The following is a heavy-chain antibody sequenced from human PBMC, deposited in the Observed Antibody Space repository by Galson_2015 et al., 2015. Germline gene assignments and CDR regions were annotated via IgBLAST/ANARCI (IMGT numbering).Heavy chain of an antibody. CDR1: GFTFSSYA. J-gene: IGHJ6*02. CDR3: AKIVSQVDWLSPQRYYYYGMDV. D-gene: IGHD3-9*01. CDR2: ISGSGGST. Sequence: SLRLSCAASGFTFSSYAMSWVRQAPGKGLEWVSAISGSGGSTYYADSVKGRFTISRDNSKNTLYLQMNSLRAEDTAVYYCAKIVSQVDWLSPQRYYYYGMDVWGQGTTVTVSS. V-gene: IGHV3-23*01.